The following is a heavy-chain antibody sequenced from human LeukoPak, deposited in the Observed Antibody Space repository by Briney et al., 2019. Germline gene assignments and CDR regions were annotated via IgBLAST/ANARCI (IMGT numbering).Heavy chain of an antibody. Sequence: GESLKISCKASGYSFANYWIGWVRQMPGKGLEWMGIIYPGDSGTKYSPSFQGQVTISADKSISTAYLQWSSLKASDTAMYYCAGTVDGVYTGYDKWGQGTLVTVSS. CDR2: IYPGDSGT. CDR1: GYSFANYW. J-gene: IGHJ4*02. V-gene: IGHV5-51*01. D-gene: IGHD5-12*01. CDR3: AGTVDGVYTGYDK.